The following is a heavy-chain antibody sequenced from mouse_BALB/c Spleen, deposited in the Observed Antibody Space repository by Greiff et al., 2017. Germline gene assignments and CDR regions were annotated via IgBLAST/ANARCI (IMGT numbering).Heavy chain of an antibody. D-gene: IGHD1-1*01. V-gene: IGHV1-53*01. CDR3: ARTLGSRDFDD. Sequence: QVQLQQPGAELVKPGASVKLSCKASGYTFTSYYMYWVKQRPGQGLEWIGGINPSNGGTNFNEKFKSKATLTVDKSSSTAYMQLSSLTSEDSAVYYCARTLGSRDFDDWGAGTTVTVSS. J-gene: IGHJ1*01. CDR2: INPSNGGT. CDR1: GYTFTSYY.